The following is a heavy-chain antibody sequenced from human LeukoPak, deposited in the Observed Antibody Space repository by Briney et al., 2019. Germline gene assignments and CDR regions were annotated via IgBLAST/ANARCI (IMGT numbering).Heavy chain of an antibody. CDR3: VREGGSDWYSGWFDP. D-gene: IGHD6-19*01. Sequence: PGGSLRLSCAASGFTFSSYWMHWVRQAPGKGLVWVSRINADGSSTKYADSVKGRFTISRDNAENSLYLQMNSLRVEDTAVYYCVREGGSDWYSGWFDPWGQGTLVTVSS. CDR1: GFTFSSYW. CDR2: INADGSST. V-gene: IGHV3-74*03. J-gene: IGHJ5*02.